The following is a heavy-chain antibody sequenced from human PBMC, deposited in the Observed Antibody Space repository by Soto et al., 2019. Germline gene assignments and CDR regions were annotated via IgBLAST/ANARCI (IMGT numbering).Heavy chain of an antibody. V-gene: IGHV3-30*18. J-gene: IGHJ4*02. CDR1: GFTFSSYG. D-gene: IGHD7-27*01. Sequence: QVHLVESGGGVVQPGRSLRLSCAASGFTFSSYGLHWVRQAPGKGLEWMAVISYDGSKKYYADSVKGRFTIARDNSKNTLYLQMDRLRAEDTAHYYCAKDMAVDGTGKLGCDFDCWGQGTLVTVSS. CDR2: ISYDGSKK. CDR3: AKDMAVDGTGKLGCDFDC.